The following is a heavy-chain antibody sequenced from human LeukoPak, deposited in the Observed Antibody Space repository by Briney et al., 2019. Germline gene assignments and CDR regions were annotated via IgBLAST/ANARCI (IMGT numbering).Heavy chain of an antibody. V-gene: IGHV3-7*03. CDR1: GFTFSTYW. CDR2: IKQDGSEK. CDR3: ARARVVTKWIDY. Sequence: GGSLRLSCAASGFTFSTYWMTWVRQAPGKGLEWVANIKQDGSEKYYVDSVKGRFTISRDNAKNSLYLHMNSLRAEDMAVYYCARARVVTKWIDYWGQGTLVTVSS. J-gene: IGHJ4*02. D-gene: IGHD2-21*02.